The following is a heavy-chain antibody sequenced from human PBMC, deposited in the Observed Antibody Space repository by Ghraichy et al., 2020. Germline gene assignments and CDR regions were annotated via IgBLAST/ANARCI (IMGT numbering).Heavy chain of an antibody. CDR2: INPNSGGT. D-gene: IGHD3-3*01. J-gene: IGHJ6*02. V-gene: IGHV1-2*06. CDR3: ARDHYDFWSGYYYYGMDV. CDR1: GYTFTGYY. Sequence: ASVKVSCKASGYTFTGYYMHWVRQAPGQGLEWMGRINPNSGGTNYAQKFQGRVTMTRDTSISTAYMELSRLRSDDTAVYYCARDHYDFWSGYYYYGMDVWGQGTTVTVSS.